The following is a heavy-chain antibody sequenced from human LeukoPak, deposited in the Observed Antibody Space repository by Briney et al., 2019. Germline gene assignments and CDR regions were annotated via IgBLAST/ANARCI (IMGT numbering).Heavy chain of an antibody. D-gene: IGHD3-3*01. CDR2: IDPNSGGT. CDR3: ARGSDFWSGKPLYFFDH. J-gene: IGHJ4*02. CDR1: GYTFTGCY. Sequence: ASVKVSCKASGYTFTGCYIHWIRQAPGQGLEWMGWIDPNSGGTNYAPEFQGRVTMTRDTSISTAYMELSRLRSNDTAMYFCARGSDFWSGKPLYFFDHWGQGTLVPVSS. V-gene: IGHV1-2*02.